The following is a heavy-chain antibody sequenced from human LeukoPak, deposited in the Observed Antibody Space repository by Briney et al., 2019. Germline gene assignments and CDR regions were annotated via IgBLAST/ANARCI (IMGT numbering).Heavy chain of an antibody. Sequence: SETLSLTCTVSGGSISSYYWTWIRQPAGKGLEWIGRIYSSGSTNYSPSLKSRVTMSVDKSQNQFSLKLSSVTAADTAVYYCARARDYYDSSSYPNWFDPWGQGTLVTASS. D-gene: IGHD3-22*01. V-gene: IGHV4-4*07. CDR3: ARARDYYDSSSYPNWFDP. J-gene: IGHJ5*02. CDR1: GGSISSYY. CDR2: IYSSGST.